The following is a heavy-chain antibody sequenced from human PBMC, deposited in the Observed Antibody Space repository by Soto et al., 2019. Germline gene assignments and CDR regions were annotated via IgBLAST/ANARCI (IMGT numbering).Heavy chain of an antibody. Sequence: QVQLQESGPGLVKPSETLSLTCTVSGGSISNYYWSWIRQPPGKGLEWIGYIYYSGSTSYNPSLKRRVTTSVDTSKKQFSRKLSSVTAADTAVYYCARRGDGGSAEFDYWGQGTLVTVSP. V-gene: IGHV4-59*08. CDR2: IYYSGST. CDR1: GGSISNYY. J-gene: IGHJ4*02. D-gene: IGHD3-10*01. CDR3: ARRGDGGSAEFDY.